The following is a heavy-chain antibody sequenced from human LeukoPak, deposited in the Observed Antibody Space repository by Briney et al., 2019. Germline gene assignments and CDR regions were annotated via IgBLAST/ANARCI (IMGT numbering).Heavy chain of an antibody. J-gene: IGHJ4*02. D-gene: IGHD6-19*01. CDR3: ARNEGSGWYDY. CDR1: GFTFSSYW. V-gene: IGHV3-74*01. CDR2: INTDGSST. Sequence: GGSLRLSCAASGFTFSSYWMHWVRQAPGKGLVWVSRINTDGSSTSYADSVKGRFTISRDNAKNTLYLQMNSLRAEDTAVYYCARNEGSGWYDYWGQGTLVTVSS.